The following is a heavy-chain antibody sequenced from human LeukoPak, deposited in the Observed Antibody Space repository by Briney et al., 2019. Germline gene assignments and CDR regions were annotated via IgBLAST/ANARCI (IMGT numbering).Heavy chain of an antibody. D-gene: IGHD3-10*01. Sequence: GSSVKVSCKASGGTFSTYFINWVRQAPGQGLEWMGRIIPILSQSNYAQKFQGTVSITADEFTETAYMELSSLRSDDTAGYYCATGGAYRDAFDIWGQGTMVTVSS. CDR3: ATGGAYRDAFDI. V-gene: IGHV1-69*11. CDR1: GGTFSTYF. CDR2: IIPILSQS. J-gene: IGHJ3*02.